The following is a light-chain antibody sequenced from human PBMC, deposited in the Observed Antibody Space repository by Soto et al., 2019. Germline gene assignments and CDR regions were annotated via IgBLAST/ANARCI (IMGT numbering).Light chain of an antibody. CDR2: GAS. V-gene: IGKV3-20*01. CDR3: QQYGTSPFT. J-gene: IGKJ3*01. Sequence: EIVLTQSPGTLSLSPGERATLFCRASQSVSSSYLAWYQQKPGQTPRLLIHGASSRATGIPDRFSGSGSGTDFTLTISRLEPEDFAVYYCQQYGTSPFTFGPGTKVDVK. CDR1: QSVSSSY.